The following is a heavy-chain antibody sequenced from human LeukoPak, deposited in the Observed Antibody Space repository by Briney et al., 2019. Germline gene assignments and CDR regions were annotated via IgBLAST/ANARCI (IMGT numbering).Heavy chain of an antibody. CDR2: INPNSGGT. J-gene: IGHJ6*02. V-gene: IGHV1-2*02. D-gene: IGHD5-24*01. CDR1: GYTFTGYY. CDR3: ARARKRWLQRHYYYYGMDV. Sequence: ASVKVSWKASGYTFTGYYMHWVRQAPGQGLEWMGWINPNSGGTNYAQKFQGRVTMTRDTSISTAYMELSRLRSDHTAVYYCARARKRWLQRHYYYYGMDVWGQGTTVTVSS.